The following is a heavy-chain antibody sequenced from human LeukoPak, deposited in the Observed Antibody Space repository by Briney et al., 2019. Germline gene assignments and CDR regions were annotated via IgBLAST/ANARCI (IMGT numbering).Heavy chain of an antibody. D-gene: IGHD3-22*01. CDR3: ARGRGYYDAFDT. V-gene: IGHV4-59*12. J-gene: IGHJ3*02. CDR1: GGSISSDY. Sequence: SETLSLTCTVSGGSISSDYWSWIRQPPGKGLEWIGYIYYSGDTIYNPPLKSRVTISVDTSKKQFSLRLTSATAADTAVYYCARGRGYYDAFDTWGPGTMVNVSS. CDR2: IYYSGDT.